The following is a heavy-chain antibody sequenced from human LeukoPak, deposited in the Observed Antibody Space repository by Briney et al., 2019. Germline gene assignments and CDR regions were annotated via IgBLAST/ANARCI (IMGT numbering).Heavy chain of an antibody. CDR3: ARMYYDILTGPGAFDY. CDR2: IYYSGST. V-gene: IGHV4-59*01. J-gene: IGHJ4*02. CDR1: GGSISSYY. Sequence: PSETLSLTCTVSGGSISSYYWSWIRQPPGKGLEWIGYIYYSGSTNYNPSLKSRVTISVDTSKNQFSLKLSSVTAADTAVYYCARMYYDILTGPGAFDYWGQGTLVTVSP. D-gene: IGHD3-9*01.